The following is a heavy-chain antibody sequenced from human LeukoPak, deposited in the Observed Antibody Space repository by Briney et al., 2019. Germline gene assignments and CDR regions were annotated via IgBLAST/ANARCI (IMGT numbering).Heavy chain of an antibody. CDR3: ARDGPSFDYDFWSGYYADY. J-gene: IGHJ4*02. Sequence: ASVKVSCKASGYTFTSYGISWVRQAPGQGLEWMGWISAYNGNTNYAQKLQGRVTMTTDTSTSTAYMELRSLRSDDTAVYYCARDGPSFDYDFWSGYYADYWGQGTLVTVSS. V-gene: IGHV1-18*01. CDR2: ISAYNGNT. CDR1: GYTFTSYG. D-gene: IGHD3-3*01.